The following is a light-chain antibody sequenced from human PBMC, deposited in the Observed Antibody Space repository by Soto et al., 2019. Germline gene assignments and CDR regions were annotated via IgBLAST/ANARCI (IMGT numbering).Light chain of an antibody. J-gene: IGLJ1*01. V-gene: IGLV2-23*01. Sequence: QSVLTQAASASGSPGQSISIFCTGTSSVVGSYNFVSWYQQHPGKAPKFMIYEDSKRPSGVSNRFSGSKSGNTASLTISGLQAEDEADYYCCSYAGSSSYVFGTGTKVTVL. CDR1: SSVVGSYNF. CDR3: CSYAGSSSYV. CDR2: EDS.